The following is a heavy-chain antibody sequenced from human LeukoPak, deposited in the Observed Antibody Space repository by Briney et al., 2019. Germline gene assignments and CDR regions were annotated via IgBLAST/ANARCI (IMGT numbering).Heavy chain of an antibody. CDR3: AKVRGDNKYAFHI. D-gene: IGHD3-10*01. Sequence: PSETLSLTCTVSGGSISSTSYYWGWIRQPPGKGLEWIGSIYYSGSTYYNPSLKSRVTISVDTSKNQFSLKLNSVTAADTAVYYCAKVRGDNKYAFHIWGQGTMVTVSS. V-gene: IGHV4-39*01. J-gene: IGHJ3*02. CDR2: IYYSGST. CDR1: GGSISSTSYY.